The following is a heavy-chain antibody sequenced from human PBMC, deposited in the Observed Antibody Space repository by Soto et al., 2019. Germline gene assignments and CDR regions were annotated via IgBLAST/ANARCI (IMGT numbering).Heavy chain of an antibody. J-gene: IGHJ4*02. CDR2: ISWNSGSI. Sequence: GGSLRLSCAASGFTFDDYAMHWVRQAPGKGLEWVSGISWNSGSIGYADSVKGRFTISRDNAKNSLYLQMNSLRAEDTALYYCAKDIGSGTSFFDYWGQGTLVTVSS. D-gene: IGHD2-2*01. CDR3: AKDIGSGTSFFDY. CDR1: GFTFDDYA. V-gene: IGHV3-9*01.